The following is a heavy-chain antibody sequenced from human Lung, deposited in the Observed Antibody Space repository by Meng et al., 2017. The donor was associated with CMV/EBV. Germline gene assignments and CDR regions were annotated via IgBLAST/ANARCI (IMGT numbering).Heavy chain of an antibody. D-gene: IGHD3-10*01. CDR3: ARSPGVYGPFFDY. J-gene: IGHJ4*02. V-gene: IGHV3-23*01. CDR2: ISGSGHST. Sequence: GGSLRLXCAASGFTFSSYVINLVRQAPGKGLEWVSAISGSGHSTYYADSVKGRFTISRDNSKNTLFLKMYSLRAEDTAVYYCARSPGVYGPFFDYWGQGPRVPFSS. CDR1: GFTFSSYV.